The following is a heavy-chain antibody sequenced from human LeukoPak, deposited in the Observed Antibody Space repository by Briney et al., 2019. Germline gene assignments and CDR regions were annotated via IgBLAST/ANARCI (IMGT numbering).Heavy chain of an antibody. J-gene: IGHJ4*02. CDR1: GFTFSSYW. CDR2: IKQDGSEK. Sequence: PGGSLRLSCAASGFTFSSYWMRWVRQAPGKGQEWVANIKQDGSEKNYVDSVKGRFTISRDNAKNSLYLQMNSLRAEDTAVYYCASGLELDYWGQGTLVTVSS. CDR3: ASGLELDY. V-gene: IGHV3-7*03.